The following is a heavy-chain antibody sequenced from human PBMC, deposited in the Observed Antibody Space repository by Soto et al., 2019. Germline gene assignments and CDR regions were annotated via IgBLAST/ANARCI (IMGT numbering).Heavy chain of an antibody. J-gene: IGHJ5*02. V-gene: IGHV6-1*01. D-gene: IGHD6-13*01. CDR3: ARDLYSSSPGSDTRFDP. CDR1: EDSVSSNSAA. Sequence: SQTLSLTYAISEDSVSSNSAACNWIRQSPSRGLEWLGRTYYRSKWYNDYAVSVNSRITINPDTSKNQFSLQLNSVTPEDTAVYYCARDLYSSSPGSDTRFDPWGQGTLVTVSS. CDR2: TYYRSKWYN.